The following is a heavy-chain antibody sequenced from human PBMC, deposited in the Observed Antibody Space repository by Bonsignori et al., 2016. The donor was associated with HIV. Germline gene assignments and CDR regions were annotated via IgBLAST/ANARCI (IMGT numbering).Heavy chain of an antibody. CDR3: ARDPAPDSITMIVVVGGENWFDP. Sequence: WVRQAPGQGLEWMGWINPNSGGTNYAQKFQGRVTMTRDTSISTAYMELSRLRSDDTAVYYCARDPAPDSITMIVVVGGENWFDPWGQGTLVTVSS. D-gene: IGHD3-22*01. J-gene: IGHJ5*02. CDR2: INPNSGGT. V-gene: IGHV1-2*02.